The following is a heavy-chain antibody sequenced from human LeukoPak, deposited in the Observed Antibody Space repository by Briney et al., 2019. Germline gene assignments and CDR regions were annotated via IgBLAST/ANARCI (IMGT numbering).Heavy chain of an antibody. D-gene: IGHD2-2*01. V-gene: IGHV4-34*01. CDR2: INHSGST. J-gene: IGHJ6*02. Sequence: SETLSLTCAVYGGSFSGYYWSWIRQPPGKGLEWIGEINHSGSTNYNPSLKSRVTISVDTSKNQFSLKLSSVTAADTAVYYCASAQYCSSTSCHYYYGMVVWGQGTTVTVSS. CDR3: ASAQYCSSTSCHYYYGMVV. CDR1: GGSFSGYY.